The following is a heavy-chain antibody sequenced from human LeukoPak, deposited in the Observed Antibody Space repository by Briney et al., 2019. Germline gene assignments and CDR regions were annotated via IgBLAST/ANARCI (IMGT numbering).Heavy chain of an antibody. D-gene: IGHD2-21*02. J-gene: IGHJ3*02. CDR1: GYTFTGYY. V-gene: IGHV1-2*02. CDR3: ARRCGGDCYDAFDI. CDR2: INPNSGGT. Sequence: GSVKVSCKASGYTFTGYYMHWVRQAPGQGLEWMGWINPNSGGTNYAQKFQGRVTMTRDTSISTAYMELRSLRSDDTAVYYCARRCGGDCYDAFDIWGQGTMVTVSS.